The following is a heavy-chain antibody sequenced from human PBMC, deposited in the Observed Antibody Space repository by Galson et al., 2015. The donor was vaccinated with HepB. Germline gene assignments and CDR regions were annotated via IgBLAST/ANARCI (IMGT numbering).Heavy chain of an antibody. D-gene: IGHD1-7*01. CDR1: GYSFSNYG. J-gene: IGHJ6*02. CDR2: FSGYDGSK. V-gene: IGHV1-18*01. Sequence: SVKVSCKASGYSFSNYGLSWIRQAPGQGLEWLGGFSGYDGSKNYAHKCRGRATMTADASTGTAYLELRNLRSDDTAVYYCARDSRLELRLNNYFSYGMDVWGQGSAVTVSS. CDR3: ARDSRLELRLNNYFSYGMDV.